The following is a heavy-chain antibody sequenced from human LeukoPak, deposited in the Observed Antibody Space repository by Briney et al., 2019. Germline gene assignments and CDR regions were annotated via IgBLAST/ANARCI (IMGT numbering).Heavy chain of an antibody. CDR2: IYYSGST. Sequence: SETLSLTCTVSGGSISSYYWSWIRQPPGKGLEWIGCIYYSGSTTYNPSLKSRVTFSVDTSKNQFSLKLSSVTAADTAVYYCARRSSSWYGYYFDYWGQGTLVTVSS. CDR3: ARRSSSWYGYYFDY. J-gene: IGHJ4*02. D-gene: IGHD6-13*01. CDR1: GGSISSYY. V-gene: IGHV4-59*08.